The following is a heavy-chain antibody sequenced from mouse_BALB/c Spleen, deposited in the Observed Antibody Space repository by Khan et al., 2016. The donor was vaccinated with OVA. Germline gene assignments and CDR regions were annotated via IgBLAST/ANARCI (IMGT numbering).Heavy chain of an antibody. CDR3: ANGNYGWFAY. J-gene: IGHJ3*01. V-gene: IGHV5-9-1*01. CDR2: ISSAATYT. D-gene: IGHD2-1*01. CDR1: GFTFSTFV. Sequence: EVELVESGGGLVEPGGSLKLSCAASGFTFSTFVMSWVRQTPEKRLEWVATISSAATYTYYPDSVKGRFNISRDNAKNTLYLQMNSLRSEDTAIYYCANGNYGWFAYWGRGTLVTVSA.